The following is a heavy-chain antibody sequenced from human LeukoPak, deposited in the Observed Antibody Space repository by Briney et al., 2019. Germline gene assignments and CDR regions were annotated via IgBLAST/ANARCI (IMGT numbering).Heavy chain of an antibody. V-gene: IGHV4-30-4*08. CDR3: ARAGKWELLHWFDP. J-gene: IGHJ5*02. Sequence: SETLSLTCTVSGGSISSGDYYWSWIRQPPGKGLEWIGYIYYSGSTYYNPSLKSRVTISVDTSKNQFSLKLSSVTAADTAVYYCARAGKWELLHWFDPWGQGTLVTVSS. CDR2: IYYSGST. CDR1: GGSISSGDYY. D-gene: IGHD1-26*01.